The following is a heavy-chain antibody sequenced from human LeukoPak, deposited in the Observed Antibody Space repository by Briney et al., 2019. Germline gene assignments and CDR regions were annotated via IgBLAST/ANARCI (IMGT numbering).Heavy chain of an antibody. CDR3: AKDPAGGYDSSGYPDY. CDR1: GFTFSSYG. Sequence: GRSLRLSCAASGFTFSSYGMRWVRQAPGKGLEWVAVISYDGSNKYYADSVKGRFTISRDNSKNTLYLQMNSLRAEDTAVYYCAKDPAGGYDSSGYPDYWGQGTLVTVSS. J-gene: IGHJ4*02. D-gene: IGHD3-22*01. V-gene: IGHV3-30*18. CDR2: ISYDGSNK.